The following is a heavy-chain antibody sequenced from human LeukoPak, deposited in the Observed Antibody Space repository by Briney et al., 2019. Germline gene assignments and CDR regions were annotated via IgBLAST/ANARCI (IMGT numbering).Heavy chain of an antibody. V-gene: IGHV3-23*01. D-gene: IGHD2-21*02. CDR1: GFTFSTYT. CDR2: IRSNGSNT. Sequence: PGGSLRLSCAASGFTFSTYTMSWVRQAPGKGLEWVSFIRSNGSNTYYADSGKGRFTIYRDNIDSTVYLQMQSLRAEDSALCYCAKGDCSGGGGDCYSPDVFDGWGQGTMVTVSS. CDR3: AKGDCSGGGGDCYSPDVFDG. J-gene: IGHJ3*01.